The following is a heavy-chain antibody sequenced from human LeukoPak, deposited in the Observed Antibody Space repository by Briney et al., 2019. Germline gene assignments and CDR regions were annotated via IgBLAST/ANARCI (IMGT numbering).Heavy chain of an antibody. Sequence: PSETLSLTCTVSGGSISSSSYYWGWIRQPPGKGLEWIGSIYYSGSTYYNPSLKSRVTISVDTSKNQFSLKLSSVTAADTAVYYCARGALWFGETYFDYWGQGTLVTVSS. CDR2: IYYSGST. V-gene: IGHV4-39*07. CDR3: ARGALWFGETYFDY. CDR1: GGSISSSSYY. D-gene: IGHD3-10*01. J-gene: IGHJ4*02.